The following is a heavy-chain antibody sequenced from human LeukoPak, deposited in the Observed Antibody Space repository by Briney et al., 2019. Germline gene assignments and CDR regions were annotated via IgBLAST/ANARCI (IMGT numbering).Heavy chain of an antibody. CDR3: ARIPVIEPRRPNYYDY. J-gene: IGHJ4*02. Sequence: SETLSLTCTVSGGSINSSSYYWDWICQPPGKGLEWIGSIYYSGNTYSNPSLKSRVTISIDTSKNQFSLKLRSVTAADTAVYYCARIPVIEPRRPNYYDYWGQGTLVTVSS. V-gene: IGHV4-39*01. CDR2: IYYSGNT. CDR1: GGSINSSSYY. D-gene: IGHD6-6*01.